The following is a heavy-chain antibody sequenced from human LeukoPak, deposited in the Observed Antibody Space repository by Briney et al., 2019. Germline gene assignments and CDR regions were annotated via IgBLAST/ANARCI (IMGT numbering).Heavy chain of an antibody. CDR1: GFSLRKHP. D-gene: IGHD3-22*01. V-gene: IGHV3-64*01. CDR3: ARDCSSGNCRGALDY. Sequence: GWSLRLSCAASGFSLRKHPIHWVRQAPGKGLEFVSAISGVGGTTFYASSVKGRFTISRDNSKNMVVLQMGSLRTDDMGVYFCARDCSSGNCRGALDYWGQGALVTVSS. CDR2: ISGVGGTT. J-gene: IGHJ4*02.